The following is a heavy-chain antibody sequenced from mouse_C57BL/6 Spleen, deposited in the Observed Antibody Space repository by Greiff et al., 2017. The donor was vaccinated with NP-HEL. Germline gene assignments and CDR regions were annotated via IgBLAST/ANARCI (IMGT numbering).Heavy chain of an antibody. J-gene: IGHJ2*01. CDR2: ISDGGSYT. Sequence: EVQGVESGGGLVKPGGSLKLSCAASGFTFSSYAMSWVRQTPEKRLEWVATISDGGSYTYYPDNVKGRFTIARDNAKNNLYLQMSHLKSEDTAMYYCARDYYGSEGFDYWGQGTTLTVSS. CDR3: ARDYYGSEGFDY. CDR1: GFTFSSYA. D-gene: IGHD1-1*01. V-gene: IGHV5-4*01.